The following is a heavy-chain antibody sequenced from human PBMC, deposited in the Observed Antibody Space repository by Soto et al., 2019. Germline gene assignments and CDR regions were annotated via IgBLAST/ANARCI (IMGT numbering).Heavy chain of an antibody. V-gene: IGHV5-51*01. CDR2: IYPGDSDT. J-gene: IGHJ6*02. CDR3: ARPTYSNSWYYDMDV. Sequence: PGESLKISCKGSGYTFTSNWIAWVRQMPGKDLEWMGVIYPGDSDTKYSPSFQGQVTISADKSISTAYLQWSSLKASDTAMYYCARPTYSNSWYYDMDVWGQGTTVTVSS. CDR1: GYTFTSNW. D-gene: IGHD6-13*01.